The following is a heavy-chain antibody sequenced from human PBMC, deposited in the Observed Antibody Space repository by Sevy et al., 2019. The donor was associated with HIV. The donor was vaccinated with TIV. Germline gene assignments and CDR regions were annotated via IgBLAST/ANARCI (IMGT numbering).Heavy chain of an antibody. CDR2: INPNSGGT. D-gene: IGHD3-3*01. CDR1: GYTFTGYY. J-gene: IGHJ6*02. V-gene: IGHV1-2*02. Sequence: ASVKVSCKASGYTFTGYYMHWVRQAPGQGLEWMGWINPNSGGTNYAQKFQGRVTMTRDTSISTAYMELSRLRSDDTAVYYCVREAVSTIFGVVIPPYYYYGMDVWGQGTTVTVSS. CDR3: VREAVSTIFGVVIPPYYYYGMDV.